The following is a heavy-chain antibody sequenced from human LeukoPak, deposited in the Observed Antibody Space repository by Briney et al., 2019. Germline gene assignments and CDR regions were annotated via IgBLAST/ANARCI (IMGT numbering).Heavy chain of an antibody. CDR1: GFTFSSYA. CDR3: ARDRGYSYS. Sequence: SGGSLRLSCAASGFTFSSYAMHWVRQAPGKGLEYVSAISSNGGSTYYANSVKGRFTISRDNSKNTLYLQMGSLRAEDMAVYYCARDRGYSYSWGQGTLVTVSS. J-gene: IGHJ5*02. D-gene: IGHD5-18*01. V-gene: IGHV3-64*01. CDR2: ISSNGGST.